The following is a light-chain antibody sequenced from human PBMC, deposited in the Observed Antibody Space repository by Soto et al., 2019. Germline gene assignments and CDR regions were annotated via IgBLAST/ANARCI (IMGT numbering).Light chain of an antibody. CDR1: QSVGST. V-gene: IGKV3-15*01. Sequence: EIVLTQSPAALSVSPGERATLSCWASQSVGSTLNWYQQKPGQAPRLLIYDTSIRATGIPARFSGSGSGTEFTLTIASLQSEDFGVYYCQQYGSSPRTFGQGTKVEIK. CDR3: QQYGSSPRT. CDR2: DTS. J-gene: IGKJ1*01.